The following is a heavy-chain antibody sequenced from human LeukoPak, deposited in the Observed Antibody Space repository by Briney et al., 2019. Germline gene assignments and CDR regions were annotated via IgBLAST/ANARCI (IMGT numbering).Heavy chain of an antibody. D-gene: IGHD6-19*01. V-gene: IGHV3-9*01. CDR3: AKDIVLSSSGRGAFDI. CDR2: ISWNSGSI. J-gene: IGHJ3*02. CDR1: GFTFDDYA. Sequence: PGRSLRLSCAASGFTFDDYAMYWVRQAPGKGLEWVPSISWNSGSIGYADSVKGRFTISRDNAKNSLYLQMNSLRAEDTALYYCAKDIVLSSSGRGAFDIWGQGTMVTVSS.